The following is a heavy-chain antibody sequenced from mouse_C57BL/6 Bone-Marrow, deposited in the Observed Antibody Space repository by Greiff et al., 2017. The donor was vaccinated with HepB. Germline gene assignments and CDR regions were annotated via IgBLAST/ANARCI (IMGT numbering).Heavy chain of an antibody. Sequence: EVQLLESGAELVRPGASVKLSCTASGFNIKDDYMHWVKQRPEQGLEWIGWIDPENGDTEYASKFQGKATITADTSSNTAYLQLSSLTSEDTAVYYCTTWGGYAMDYWGQGTSVTVSS. CDR1: GFNIKDDY. CDR3: TTWGGYAMDY. CDR2: IDPENGDT. V-gene: IGHV14-4*01. J-gene: IGHJ4*01.